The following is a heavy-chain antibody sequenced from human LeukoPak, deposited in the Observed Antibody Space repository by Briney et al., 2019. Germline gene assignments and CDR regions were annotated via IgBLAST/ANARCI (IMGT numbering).Heavy chain of an antibody. D-gene: IGHD6-19*01. CDR2: ISGSGGRT. CDR1: GCTFSSYA. CDR3: AKQRGQWLVIDY. Sequence: PGGALRLSCAASGCTFSSYAMSWVGQAPGKGVEGVSAISGSGGRTYYADAVKGRFTISRDTSNHTLYLQMNSLRAEDTAVYYCAKQRGQWLVIDYWGQGTLVTVSS. V-gene: IGHV3-23*01. J-gene: IGHJ4*02.